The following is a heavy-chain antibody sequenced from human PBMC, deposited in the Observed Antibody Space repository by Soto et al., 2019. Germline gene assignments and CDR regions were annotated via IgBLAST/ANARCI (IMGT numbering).Heavy chain of an antibody. CDR1: GFTFSNAW. CDR2: IKSKTDGGTT. J-gene: IGHJ6*02. D-gene: IGHD6-13*01. Sequence: EVQLVESGGGLVQPGGSLRLSCAASGFTFSNAWMNWVRQAPGKGLEWVGRIKSKTDGGTTDYAAPVKGRFTISRDDSKNTLYLQMNSLKTEDTAVYYCTTDPGYSSSWKNYYYYYGMDVWGQGTTVTVSS. CDR3: TTDPGYSSSWKNYYYYYGMDV. V-gene: IGHV3-15*07.